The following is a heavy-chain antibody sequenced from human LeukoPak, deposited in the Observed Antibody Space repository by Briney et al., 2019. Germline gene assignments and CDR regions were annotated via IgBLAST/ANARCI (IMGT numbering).Heavy chain of an antibody. Sequence: GGSLRLSCAASGFTFSSYAMSWVRQAPGKGLEWVSAISGSGGGTYYADSVKGRFTISRDNSKNTLYLQMNSLRAEDTAVYYCAKVVRGYYYDSSAYYYFDYWGQGTLVTVSS. CDR1: GFTFSSYA. J-gene: IGHJ4*02. CDR2: ISGSGGGT. V-gene: IGHV3-23*01. CDR3: AKVVRGYYYDSSAYYYFDY. D-gene: IGHD3-22*01.